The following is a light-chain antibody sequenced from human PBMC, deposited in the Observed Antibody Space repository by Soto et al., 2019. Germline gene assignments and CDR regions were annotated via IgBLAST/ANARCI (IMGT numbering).Light chain of an antibody. Sequence: QSVLTQPASVSGSPGQSITISCTGTSSDVGAYKYVSWYQQHPGKAPKLMIYEVINRPSGVSNRFSGSKSGNTASLTISGLQTEDESDYYCSSYTTSSTLVFGGGTKVTVL. CDR2: EVI. J-gene: IGLJ2*01. V-gene: IGLV2-14*01. CDR3: SSYTTSSTLV. CDR1: SSDVGAYKY.